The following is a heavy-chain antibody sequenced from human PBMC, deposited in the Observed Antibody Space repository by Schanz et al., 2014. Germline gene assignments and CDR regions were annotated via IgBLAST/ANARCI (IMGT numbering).Heavy chain of an antibody. Sequence: QVQLVQSGHEVKKPGASVRVSCQASGYTFVGQYIHWLRQAPGQGLEWMGWIDPDSGDTDYGQNCQGRLTMARDAAITAAYMDLNRLASDDTAVSYFAKVYRWQHILGHFDSWGQGSLVTVSS. V-gene: IGHV1-2*02. D-gene: IGHD6-13*01. J-gene: IGHJ4*02. CDR2: IDPDSGDT. CDR3: AKVYRWQHILGHFDS. CDR1: GYTFVGQY.